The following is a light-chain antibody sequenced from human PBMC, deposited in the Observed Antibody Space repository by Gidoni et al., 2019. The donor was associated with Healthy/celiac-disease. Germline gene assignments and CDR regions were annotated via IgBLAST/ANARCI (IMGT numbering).Light chain of an antibody. CDR3: AAWDDSLSGPV. Sequence: QSVLTHPPSASGTPAQRVTISCSGSSPNIGRNYVYWYQQLPGTAPKLLIYRNNQRPSGAPDRFSGSKSGTSASLAISGLRSEDEADYYCAAWDDSLSGPVFGGGTKLTVL. J-gene: IGLJ3*02. CDR1: SPNIGRNY. V-gene: IGLV1-47*01. CDR2: RNN.